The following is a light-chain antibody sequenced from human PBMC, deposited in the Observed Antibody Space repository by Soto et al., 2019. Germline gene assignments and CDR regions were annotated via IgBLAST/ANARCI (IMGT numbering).Light chain of an antibody. CDR2: DTS. J-gene: IGKJ3*01. CDR3: QQYGRSPGLFA. Sequence: EIVMTQSPATLSVSPGERVTLSCRASQSIYEKLAWYQQKPGQTPRLVIYDTSTRATGTPGSFSGSGSGTEFTLTISSLQSEDFAVYYCQQYGRSPGLFAFGPGTKVDIK. CDR1: QSIYEK. V-gene: IGKV3-15*01.